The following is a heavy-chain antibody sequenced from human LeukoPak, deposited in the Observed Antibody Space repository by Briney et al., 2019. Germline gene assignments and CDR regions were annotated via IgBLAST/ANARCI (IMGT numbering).Heavy chain of an antibody. J-gene: IGHJ4*02. D-gene: IGHD1-26*01. CDR2: IYSDNT. CDR1: GFTFSSYE. Sequence: GGSLRLSCAASGFTFSSYEMNWVRQAPGKGLEWVSFIYSDNTHYSDSVKGRFTISRDNSKNTLYLQMNSLKTEDTAVYYCTTGGVGIERATFDYWGQGTLVTVSS. CDR3: TTGGVGIERATFDY. V-gene: IGHV3-53*01.